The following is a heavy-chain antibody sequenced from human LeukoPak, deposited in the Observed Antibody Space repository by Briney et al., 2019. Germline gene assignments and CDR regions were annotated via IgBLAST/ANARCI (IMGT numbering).Heavy chain of an antibody. J-gene: IGHJ4*02. CDR2: INPNSGGT. CDR3: ARDLSKWEPSSGY. D-gene: IGHD1-26*01. V-gene: IGHV1-2*02. CDR1: GYTFTRYN. Sequence: ASVKVSCKASGYTFTRYNMHWVRQAPGQGLEWMGWINPNSGGTNYAQKFQGRVTMTRDTSISTAYMELSRLRSDDTAVYYCARDLSKWEPSSGYWGQGTLVTVSS.